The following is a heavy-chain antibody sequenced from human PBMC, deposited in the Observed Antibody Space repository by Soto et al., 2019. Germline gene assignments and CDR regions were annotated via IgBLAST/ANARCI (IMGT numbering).Heavy chain of an antibody. CDR3: AKPIPLYCSGTSCYAAMAFES. D-gene: IGHD2-2*01. V-gene: IGHV3-23*01. CDR2: ISGSGGST. CDR1: GFTFSSYA. J-gene: IGHJ4*02. Sequence: PGGSLRLSCAASGFTFSSYAMSWVRQAPGKGLEWVSAISGSGGSTYYADSVKGRFTISRDNSKNTLYLQMNSLRAEDTAVYYCAKPIPLYCSGTSCYAAMAFESWGQGTRVTVSS.